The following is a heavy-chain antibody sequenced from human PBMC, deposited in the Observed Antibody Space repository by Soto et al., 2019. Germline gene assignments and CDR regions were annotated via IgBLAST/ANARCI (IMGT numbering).Heavy chain of an antibody. D-gene: IGHD7-27*01. J-gene: IGHJ3*02. CDR1: GGTFSSYA. V-gene: IGHV1-69*04. CDR3: ARDRTVTGEGAFDI. Sequence: ASVKVSCKASGGTFSSYAISWVRQAPGQGLEWMGRIIPILGIANYAQKFQGRVTITADKSTSTAYMELSSLRSEDTAVYYCARDRTVTGEGAFDIWGQGTMVTVSS. CDR2: IIPILGIA.